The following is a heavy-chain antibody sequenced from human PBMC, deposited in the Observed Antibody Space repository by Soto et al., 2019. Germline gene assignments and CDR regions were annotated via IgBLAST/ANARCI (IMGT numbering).Heavy chain of an antibody. CDR1: GFSLTTSGVG. CDR2: IYWDDDK. D-gene: IGHD3-3*01. V-gene: IGHV2-5*02. J-gene: IGHJ4*02. Sequence: QITLNESGPTVVRPTETLTLTCRFSGFSLTTSGVGVGWVRQSPGKAPEWLALIYWDDDKRYSESLKSRLTITKDTSKNQVVLTVANSDPTDTATYYCAHRVLRTVFGLVTTTAIYFHFWGQGTPVAVSS. CDR3: AHRVLRTVFGLVTTTAIYFHF.